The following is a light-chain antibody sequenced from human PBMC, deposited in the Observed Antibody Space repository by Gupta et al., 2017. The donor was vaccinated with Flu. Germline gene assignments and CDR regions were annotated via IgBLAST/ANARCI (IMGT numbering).Light chain of an antibody. CDR2: DDI. V-gene: IGLV1-40*01. J-gene: IGLJ3*02. CDR3: QSYDSSLSAWV. Sequence: QSVLTQPPSVSGAPGQRVTISCTGTSYNIGAGYSVHWYQLLPGAAPKLLIYDDIRRPSGVPDRFSGSRSGASASLAITGLQAEDEADYYCQSYDSSLSAWVFGGGTKFTVL. CDR1: SYNIGAGYS.